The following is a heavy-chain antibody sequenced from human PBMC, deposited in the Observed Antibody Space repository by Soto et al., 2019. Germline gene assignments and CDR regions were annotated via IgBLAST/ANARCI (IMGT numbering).Heavy chain of an antibody. CDR2: INPSGGST. D-gene: IGHD3-9*01. CDR1: GYTFTSYY. J-gene: IGHJ3*02. Sequence: ASVKVSCKASGYTFTSYYMHWVRQAPGQGLEWMGIINPSGGSTSYAQKFQGRVTMTRDTSTSTVYMELSSLRSEDAAVYYCARDGPRITISYLAFDIWGQGTMVTVSS. CDR3: ARDGPRITISYLAFDI. V-gene: IGHV1-46*01.